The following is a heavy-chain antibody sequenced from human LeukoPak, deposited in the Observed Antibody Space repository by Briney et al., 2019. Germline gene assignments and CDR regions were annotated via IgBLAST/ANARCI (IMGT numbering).Heavy chain of an antibody. D-gene: IGHD3-3*01. V-gene: IGHV3-23*01. CDR1: GFTFSSYA. J-gene: IGHJ5*02. CDR3: AKDTVLRFLEWLYWFDP. Sequence: GGSLRLSCAASGFTFSSYAMSWVRQAPGKGLEWVSALSGSGGSTYYADSVKGRFTISRDNSKNTLYLQMNSLRAEDTAVYYCAKDTVLRFLEWLYWFDPWGQGTLVTVSS. CDR2: LSGSGGST.